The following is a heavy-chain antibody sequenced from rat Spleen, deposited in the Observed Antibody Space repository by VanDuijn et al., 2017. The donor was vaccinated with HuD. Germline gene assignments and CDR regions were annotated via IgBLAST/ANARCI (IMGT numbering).Heavy chain of an antibody. CDR2: ISSGGIT. J-gene: IGHJ3*01. CDR1: GFSLTRNH. V-gene: IGHV2-15*01. CDR3: TRDGDSSWFAY. Sequence: QVQLKESGPGLVQPSQTSPLTCTVSGFSLTRNHVTWVRQPPGKGLEWIAAISSGGITYYNSVFKSRLSISRDTSKSQVILKMNSLQTGDTASYFCTRDGDSSWFAYWGQGTLVTVSS. D-gene: IGHD1-2*01.